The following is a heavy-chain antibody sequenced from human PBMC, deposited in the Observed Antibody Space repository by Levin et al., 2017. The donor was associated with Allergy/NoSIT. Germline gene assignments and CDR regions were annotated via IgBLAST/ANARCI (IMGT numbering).Heavy chain of an antibody. V-gene: IGHV3-48*03. CDR2: ISSSGSTI. Sequence: SCAASGFTFSSYEMNWVRQAPGKGLEWVSYISSSGSTIYYADSVKGRFTISRDNAKNSLYLQMNSLRAEDTAVYYCARDKGAATFSGNGMDVWGQGTTVTVSS. CDR3: ARDKGAATFSGNGMDV. J-gene: IGHJ6*02. D-gene: IGHD2/OR15-2a*01. CDR1: GFTFSSYE.